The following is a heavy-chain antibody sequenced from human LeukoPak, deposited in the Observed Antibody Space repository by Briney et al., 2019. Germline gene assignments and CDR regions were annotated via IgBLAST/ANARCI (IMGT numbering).Heavy chain of an antibody. J-gene: IGHJ4*02. V-gene: IGHV3-9*01. CDR3: ARDQWGFEGPAAMVSHLFSSGFDY. CDR2: IGWHRSVV. D-gene: IGHD2-2*01. Sequence: PGGSLRLSCVGSGFTFDDHAMHWVRQAPGKGLEWVSGIGWHRSVVDYADSVKGRFTISRDNAKNSLYLQMNSLRAEDTAVYYCARDQWGFEGPAAMVSHLFSSGFDYWGQGTLVTVSS. CDR1: GFTFDDHA.